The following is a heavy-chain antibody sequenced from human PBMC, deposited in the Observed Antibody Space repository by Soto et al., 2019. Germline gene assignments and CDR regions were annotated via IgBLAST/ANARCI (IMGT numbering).Heavy chain of an antibody. CDR3: GRGGVSPRGSAP. D-gene: IGHD3-16*01. Sequence: QVHLQESGPGLVRPSQTLSLTCTVSGGSITSGGSFWSWIRQHPGKGPEWIAFIGYSGATSYNPSPGGRSTIPADTNRTHSSLTRGSVTAPAPAVYNVGRGGVSPRGSAPWGQ. J-gene: IGHJ5*02. V-gene: IGHV4-31*03. CDR2: IGYSGAT. CDR1: GGSITSGGSF.